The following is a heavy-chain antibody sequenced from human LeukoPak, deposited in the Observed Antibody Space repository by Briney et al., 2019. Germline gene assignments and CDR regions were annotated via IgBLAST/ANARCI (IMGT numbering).Heavy chain of an antibody. V-gene: IGHV3-9*01. CDR3: AKGVDYYENSGTIDY. J-gene: IGHJ4*02. D-gene: IGHD3-22*01. CDR1: GFTFDDYA. Sequence: PGGSLRLSCAASGFTFDDYAMHWVRQAPGKGLEWVSGISWNSGSIGYADSVKGRFTISRDNSQNTLYLQMNSLRAEDTAVYYCAKGVDYYENSGTIDYWGQGTLVTVSS. CDR2: ISWNSGSI.